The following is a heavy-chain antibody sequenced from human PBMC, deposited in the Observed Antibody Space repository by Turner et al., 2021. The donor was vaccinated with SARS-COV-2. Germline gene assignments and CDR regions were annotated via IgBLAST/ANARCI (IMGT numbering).Heavy chain of an antibody. Sequence: QVQLVESGGGVVQPGRSLRLACGASGFTFSNYGMHWVRQAPGKGLEWVAFIWYDGSNKYYADSVKGRFTISRDNSKNTLYLQMNSLRAEDTAVYYCARGESRDGYNWYYYGMDVWGQGTTVTVSS. CDR1: GFTFSNYG. V-gene: IGHV3-33*01. CDR2: IWYDGSNK. J-gene: IGHJ6*02. D-gene: IGHD5-12*01. CDR3: ARGESRDGYNWYYYGMDV.